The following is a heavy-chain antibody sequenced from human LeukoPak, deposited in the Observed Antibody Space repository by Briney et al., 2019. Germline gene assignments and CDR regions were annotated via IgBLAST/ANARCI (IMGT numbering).Heavy chain of an antibody. Sequence: SETLSLTCAVYGGSFSGYYWTWIRQPPGKGLEWIGEINHSGSTNYNPSLKSRVTISVDTSKNQFSLKLSSVTAADTAVYYCARGLRGNDYWGQGTLVTVSS. CDR2: INHSGST. D-gene: IGHD4-23*01. CDR3: ARGLRGNDY. CDR1: GGSFSGYY. V-gene: IGHV4-34*01. J-gene: IGHJ4*02.